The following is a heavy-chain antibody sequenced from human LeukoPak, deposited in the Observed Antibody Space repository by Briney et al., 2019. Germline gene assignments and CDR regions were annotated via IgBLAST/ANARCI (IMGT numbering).Heavy chain of an antibody. CDR1: GGTFSSYA. D-gene: IGHD1-7*01. CDR2: IIPIFGTA. V-gene: IGHV1-69*05. Sequence: SVKVSCKASGGTFSSYAISWVRQAPGQGLEWMGGIIPIFGTANYAQKFQGRVRITMDESTSTAYMELSSPRSEDTAVYYFARALISRTGTTLFHPWGQGTPGTVSP. J-gene: IGHJ5*02. CDR3: ARALISRTGTTLFHP.